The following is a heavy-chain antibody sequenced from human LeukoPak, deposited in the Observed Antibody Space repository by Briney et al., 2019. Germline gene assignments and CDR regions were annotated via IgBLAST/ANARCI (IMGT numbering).Heavy chain of an antibody. Sequence: SETLSLTCVVSGASVSTSHWNWIRQLPGKGLEWIGCLSYTGKTDYNPSLASRVTISLGKSKNQVSLKLRSVTAADTAVYYCSEGYFEPFDHWGQGTLVTVSS. J-gene: IGHJ4*02. V-gene: IGHV4-59*02. CDR3: SEGYFEPFDH. CDR2: LSYTGKT. CDR1: GASVSTSH. D-gene: IGHD2/OR15-2a*01.